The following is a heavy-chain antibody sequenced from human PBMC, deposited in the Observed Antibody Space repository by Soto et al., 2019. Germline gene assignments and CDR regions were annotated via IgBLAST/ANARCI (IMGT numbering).Heavy chain of an antibody. Sequence: QVQLVESGGGVVQPGRSLRLSCAASGFTFSSYGMHWVRQAPGKGLEWVAVISYDGSNKYYADSVKGRFTISRDNSKNTLYLQMNSLRAEYTAVYYCAKDGGPFSSSSPLDYWGQGTLVTVSS. D-gene: IGHD6-6*01. J-gene: IGHJ4*02. V-gene: IGHV3-30*18. CDR3: AKDGGPFSSSSPLDY. CDR2: ISYDGSNK. CDR1: GFTFSSYG.